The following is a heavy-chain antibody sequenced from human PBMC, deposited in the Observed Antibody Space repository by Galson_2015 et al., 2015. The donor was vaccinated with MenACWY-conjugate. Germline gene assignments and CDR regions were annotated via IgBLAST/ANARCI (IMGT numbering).Heavy chain of an antibody. V-gene: IGHV1-69*13. D-gene: IGHD4-17*01. Sequence: SVKVSCKASGGTFSRYAINWVRQAPGQGLEWMGGIIPIFGRANYAQRFESRVIISADESTTTTYMELSSLRSDDTAVYYCAKGADRNFGDYEASDYWGQGTLVTVSS. CDR1: GGTFSRYA. CDR2: IIPIFGRA. J-gene: IGHJ4*02. CDR3: AKGADRNFGDYEASDY.